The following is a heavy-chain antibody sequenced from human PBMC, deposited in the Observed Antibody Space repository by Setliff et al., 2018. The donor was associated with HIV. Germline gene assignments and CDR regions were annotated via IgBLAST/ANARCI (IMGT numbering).Heavy chain of an antibody. D-gene: IGHD2-21*02. CDR3: ARGIAALTASFDY. CDR2: IFPGDSKM. V-gene: IGHV5-51*01. CDR1: GYSFTSYW. J-gene: IGHJ4*02. Sequence: GESLKISCKGSGYSFTSYWIAWVRQKPGKGLEWMGIIFPGDSKMHYSPSFQGRVTLSADKSISTAYLQWSSLQTSDSGMYYCARGIAALTASFDYWGQGSLVTVST.